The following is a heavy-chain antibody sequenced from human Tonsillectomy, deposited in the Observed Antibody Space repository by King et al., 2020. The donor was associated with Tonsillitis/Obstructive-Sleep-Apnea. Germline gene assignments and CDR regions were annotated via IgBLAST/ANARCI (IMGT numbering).Heavy chain of an antibody. CDR2: ISGSGGST. CDR1: GFTFSSYA. Sequence: LVESGGGLVQPGGSLRLSCAASGFTFSSYAMSWVRQALGKGLEWVSAISGSGGSTYYADSVKGRFTISRDNSKNTLYLQMNSLRAEDTAVYYCAKTLSIAAAGIYYFDYWGQGTLVTVSS. J-gene: IGHJ4*02. V-gene: IGHV3-23*04. CDR3: AKTLSIAAAGIYYFDY. D-gene: IGHD6-13*01.